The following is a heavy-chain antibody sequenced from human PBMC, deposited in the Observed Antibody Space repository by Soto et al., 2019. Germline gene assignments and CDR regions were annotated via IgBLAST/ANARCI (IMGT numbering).Heavy chain of an antibody. V-gene: IGHV3-7*01. CDR1: GFSFSSYY. CDR2: VSDGGSEK. J-gene: IGHJ4*02. Sequence: GGSLRLSXAASGFSFSSYYMSWVRQAPGKGLEWVANVSDGGSEKYYVDSVKGRFTVSRDNSKNSLYLQMNSLRAEDTAVYYCAKWGGAASDYWGQGTPVTVSS. CDR3: AKWGGAASDY. D-gene: IGHD1-26*01.